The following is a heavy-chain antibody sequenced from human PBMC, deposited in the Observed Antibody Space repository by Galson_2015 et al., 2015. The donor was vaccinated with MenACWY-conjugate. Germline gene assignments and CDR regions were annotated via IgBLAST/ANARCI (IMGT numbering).Heavy chain of an antibody. D-gene: IGHD5-18*01. CDR2: ISKSGSPI. CDR1: GFTFTGYE. J-gene: IGHJ6*03. CDR3: VRVGTWIHQYFYYMDV. V-gene: IGHV3-48*03. Sequence: SLRLSCAASGFTFTGYEFNWVRQAPGKGLEWLSYISKSGSPIYYADSVKGRFTISRNNIKKSLFLEMNSLSAGDTGVYYCVRVGTWIHQYFYYMDVWGKGTTVTVSS.